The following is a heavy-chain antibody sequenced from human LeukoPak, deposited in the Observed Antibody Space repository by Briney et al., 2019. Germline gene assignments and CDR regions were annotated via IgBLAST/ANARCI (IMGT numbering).Heavy chain of an antibody. V-gene: IGHV3-23*01. CDR2: ISGSGATT. CDR1: GFTFSTYG. Sequence: QPGGSLRLSCAASGFTFSTYGMNWVRQAPGEGLEWVSGISGSGATTYYADSVKGRFTISRDNARDTLSLQMNSLRGDDTAVYYCARGQCSDTSCYSPPFDYWGQGTLVTFSS. CDR3: ARGQCSDTSCYSPPFDY. J-gene: IGHJ4*02. D-gene: IGHD3-22*01.